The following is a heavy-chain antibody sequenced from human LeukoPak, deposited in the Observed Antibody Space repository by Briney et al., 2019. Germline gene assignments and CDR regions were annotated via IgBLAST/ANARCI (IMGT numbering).Heavy chain of an antibody. Sequence: SETLSLTCTVSGGSISSYYWSWIRQPPGKGLEWIGYIYYSGSTNYNPSLKSRVTISVDTSKNQFSLKLSSVTAADTAVYYCARDNGYYDSSGYGLVAFDTWGQGTMVTVSS. J-gene: IGHJ3*02. CDR1: GGSISSYY. CDR3: ARDNGYYDSSGYGLVAFDT. V-gene: IGHV4-59*01. D-gene: IGHD3-22*01. CDR2: IYYSGST.